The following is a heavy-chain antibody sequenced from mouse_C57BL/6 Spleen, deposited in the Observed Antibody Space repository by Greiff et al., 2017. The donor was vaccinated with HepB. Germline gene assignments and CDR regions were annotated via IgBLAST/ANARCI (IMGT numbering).Heavy chain of an antibody. CDR2: IYPGDGDT. CDR1: GYAFSSSW. D-gene: IGHD1-1*01. Sequence: QVQLQQSGPELVKPGASVKISCKASGYAFSSSWMNWVKQRPGKGLEWIGRIYPGDGDTNYNGKFKGKATLTADKSSSTAYMQLSSLTSEDSAVYSCAISPVESRAFYYWGEGTPLTVSS. J-gene: IGHJ2*01. CDR3: AISPVESRAFYY. V-gene: IGHV1-82*01.